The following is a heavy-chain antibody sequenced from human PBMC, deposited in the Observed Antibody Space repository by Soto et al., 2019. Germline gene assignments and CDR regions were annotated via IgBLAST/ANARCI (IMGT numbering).Heavy chain of an antibody. CDR2: FDPEDGET. V-gene: IGHV1-24*01. D-gene: IGHD6-13*01. CDR1: GYTLTELS. CDR3: ATVVMETAGTNWAFDI. J-gene: IGHJ3*02. Sequence: GASVKVSCKVSGYTLTELSMHWVRQAPGKGLEWMGGFDPEDGETIYAQKFQGRVTMAEDTSTDTAYMELSSLRSEDTAVYYCATVVMETAGTNWAFDIWGQGTMVTVSS.